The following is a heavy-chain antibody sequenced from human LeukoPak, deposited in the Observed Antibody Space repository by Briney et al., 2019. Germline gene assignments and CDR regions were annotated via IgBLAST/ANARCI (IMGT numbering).Heavy chain of an antibody. J-gene: IGHJ5*02. Sequence: SETLSLTCTVSGGSISSYYWTWIRQPAGKGLEWIGRIYNSGSTNYNPSLKSRVTMSLDTSKNQFSLKLSSMTAADTALYYCARDLEYNSFNWFDPWGQGTLVTVSS. CDR2: IYNSGST. CDR3: ARDLEYNSFNWFDP. CDR1: GGSISSYY. D-gene: IGHD6-6*01. V-gene: IGHV4-4*07.